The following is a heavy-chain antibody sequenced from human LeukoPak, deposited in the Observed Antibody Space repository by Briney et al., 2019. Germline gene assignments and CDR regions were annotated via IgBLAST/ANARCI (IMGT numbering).Heavy chain of an antibody. CDR3: ANIVPQEDYGSGSYYRYYYGMDV. J-gene: IGHJ6*02. CDR2: ISYDGSNK. V-gene: IGHV3-30*18. CDR1: GFTFSSYG. Sequence: GGSLRLSCAASGFTFSSYGMHGVRQAPGKGLEWVAVISYDGSNKYYADSVKGRFTISRDNSKNTLYLQMNSLRAEDTAVYYCANIVPQEDYGSGSYYRYYYGMDVWGQGTTVTVSS. D-gene: IGHD3-10*01.